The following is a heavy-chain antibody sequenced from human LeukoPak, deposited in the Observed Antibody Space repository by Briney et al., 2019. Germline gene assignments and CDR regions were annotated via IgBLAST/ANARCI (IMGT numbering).Heavy chain of an antibody. Sequence: PGRSLRLSCAASGFTFSSYDMHWVRQAPGKGLEWVAVISYDGSNKYYADSVKGRFTISRDNSKNTLYLQMNSLRAEDTAVYYCAKPSILLWDAFDVWGQGTMVTVSS. V-gene: IGHV3-30*18. CDR3: AKPSILLWDAFDV. J-gene: IGHJ3*01. D-gene: IGHD4-23*01. CDR1: GFTFSSYD. CDR2: ISYDGSNK.